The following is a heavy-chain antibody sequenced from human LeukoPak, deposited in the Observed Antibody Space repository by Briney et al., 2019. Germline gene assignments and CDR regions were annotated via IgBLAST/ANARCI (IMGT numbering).Heavy chain of an antibody. D-gene: IGHD3-22*01. Sequence: GGSLRLSCAASGFTFNYYSMNWVRQAPGKGLEWVSFISSSSSYIYYIDSVKGRFTISRDNAKNSLYLQMNSLRAEDTAVYYCARWVNSGYPNDYWGQGTLVTVSS. CDR3: ARWVNSGYPNDY. CDR2: ISSSSSYI. CDR1: GFTFNYYS. J-gene: IGHJ4*02. V-gene: IGHV3-21*01.